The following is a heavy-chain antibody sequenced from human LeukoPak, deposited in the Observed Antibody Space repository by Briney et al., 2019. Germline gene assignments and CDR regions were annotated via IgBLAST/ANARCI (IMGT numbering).Heavy chain of an antibody. V-gene: IGHV3-49*05. CDR2: IRSKAYGGTT. J-gene: IGHJ4*02. D-gene: IGHD3-22*01. CDR1: GFTFGDYA. CDR3: TLALYTTYYYDSSGYYPPPDY. Sequence: KTGESLRLSCTASGFTFGDYAMSWFRQAPGKGLEWVGFIRSKAYGGTTEYAASVKGRFTISRDDSKSIAHLQMNSLKTEDTAVYYCTLALYTTYYYDSSGYYPPPDYWGQGTLVTVSS.